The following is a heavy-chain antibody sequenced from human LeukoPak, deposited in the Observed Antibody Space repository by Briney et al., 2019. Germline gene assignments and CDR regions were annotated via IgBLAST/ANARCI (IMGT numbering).Heavy chain of an antibody. J-gene: IGHJ5*02. D-gene: IGHD2-15*01. V-gene: IGHV1-2*02. CDR1: GYTFTGYY. CDR2: INPNSGGT. CDR3: ARVNHRYCSGGSCYFNWFDP. Sequence: AASVKVSCKSSGYTFTGYYMHWVRQAPGHGLEWMGWINPNSGGTNYAQKFQGRVTMTRDTSISTAYMELSRLRPDDTAVYYCARVNHRYCSGGSCYFNWFDPWGQGTLVTVSS.